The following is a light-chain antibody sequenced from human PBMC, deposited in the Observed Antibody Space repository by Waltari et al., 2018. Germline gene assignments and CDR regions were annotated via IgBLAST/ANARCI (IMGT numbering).Light chain of an antibody. CDR1: NIGGKS. CDR3: QVWDSSSDHQV. Sequence: SYVLTQPPSVSVAPGQTAAMTCGGDNIGGKSVHWYQQKAGQAPILVVYDDSDRPSGIPERLSGSNSGNTATLTISRVEAGDAADYYCQVWDSSSDHQVFGGGTKLTVL. J-gene: IGLJ3*02. V-gene: IGLV3-21*02. CDR2: DDS.